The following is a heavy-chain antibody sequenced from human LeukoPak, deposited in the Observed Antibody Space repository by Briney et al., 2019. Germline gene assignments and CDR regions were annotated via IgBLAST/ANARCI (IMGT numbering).Heavy chain of an antibody. D-gene: IGHD2-15*01. CDR3: ASCSGGSCYPLY. CDR2: IYYSGST. V-gene: IGHV4-31*03. CDR1: GGSISSGGYY. Sequence: SETLSLTCTVSGGSISSGGYYWSRIRQHPGKGLEWIGYIYYSGSTYYNPSLKSRVTISVDTSKNQFSLKLSSVTAADTAVYYCASCSGGSCYPLYWGQGTLVTVSS. J-gene: IGHJ4*02.